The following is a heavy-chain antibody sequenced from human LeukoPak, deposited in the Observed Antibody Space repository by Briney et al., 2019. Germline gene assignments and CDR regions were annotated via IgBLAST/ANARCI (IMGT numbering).Heavy chain of an antibody. Sequence: SETLSLTCTVSGGSVINYYWSWIRQAPGKELEWIGYIYYTGTTNYNPSLKSRVTMSIDRSNHEFSLKVRSVTAADAAVYYCARGGGWFDPWGQGTLVSVSS. D-gene: IGHD3-10*01. V-gene: IGHV4-59*02. CDR2: IYYTGTT. J-gene: IGHJ5*02. CDR3: ARGGGWFDP. CDR1: GGSVINYY.